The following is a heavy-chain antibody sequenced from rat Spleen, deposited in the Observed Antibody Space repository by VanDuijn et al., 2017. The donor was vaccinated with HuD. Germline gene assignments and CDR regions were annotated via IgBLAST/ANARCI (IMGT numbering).Heavy chain of an antibody. CDR3: ARPFSSLFVMDA. CDR2: ISTGGGNT. Sequence: EVQLVESGGVLVQPGRSMKLSCAASGFTFSNYYMAWVRQAPTTGLEWVASISTGGGNTYCRDSVKGRFTISRDNAKSTLYLQIDSLRSEDTATYYCARPFSSLFVMDAWGQGASVTVSS. CDR1: GFTFSNYY. J-gene: IGHJ4*01. V-gene: IGHV5-25*01. D-gene: IGHD1-2*01.